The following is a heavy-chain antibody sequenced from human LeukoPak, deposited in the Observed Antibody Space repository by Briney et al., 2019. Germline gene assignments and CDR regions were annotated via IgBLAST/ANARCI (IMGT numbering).Heavy chain of an antibody. CDR2: ISSIGGTA. D-gene: IGHD2-15*01. CDR1: GFTFSSFG. Sequence: PGGSLRLSCAASGFTFSSFGMSWVRQAPGKGLEWVSAISSIGGTAYYADSVKGRFTISRDNSKNTLYLQMNSLRAEDTAIYYCAKNGDRGAYCSGGSCYPYYYYNMDVWGKGTTVTISS. CDR3: AKNGDRGAYCSGGSCYPYYYYNMDV. V-gene: IGHV3-23*01. J-gene: IGHJ6*03.